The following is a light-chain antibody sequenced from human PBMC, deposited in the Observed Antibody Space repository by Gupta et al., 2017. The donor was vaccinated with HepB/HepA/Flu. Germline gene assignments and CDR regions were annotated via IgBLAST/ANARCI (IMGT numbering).Light chain of an antibody. CDR2: DVS. Sequence: QSALTQPDSVSGSPGQSITISCTVTSSDVGGYNYVSWYQQHPGKAPKLMIYDVSNRPSGVSNRFSGSKSGNTASLTISGLQAEDEADYYCSSYTSSSSLYVFGTGTKVTVL. CDR3: SSYTSSSSLYV. CDR1: SSDVGGYNY. V-gene: IGLV2-14*03. J-gene: IGLJ1*01.